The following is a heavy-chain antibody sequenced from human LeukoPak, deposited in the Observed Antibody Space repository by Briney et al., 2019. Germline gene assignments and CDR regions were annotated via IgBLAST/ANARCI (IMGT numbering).Heavy chain of an antibody. CDR2: IYYSGGT. J-gene: IGHJ5*02. D-gene: IGHD3-16*01. CDR3: AREEGGLDNWFDP. CDR1: GGSISSYY. Sequence: PSETLSLTCTVSGGSISSYYWSWIRQPPGKGLEWIGYIYYSGGTNYNPSLKSRVTISVDTSKNQFSLKLSSVTAADTAVYYCAREEGGLDNWFDPWGQGTLVTVSS. V-gene: IGHV4-59*01.